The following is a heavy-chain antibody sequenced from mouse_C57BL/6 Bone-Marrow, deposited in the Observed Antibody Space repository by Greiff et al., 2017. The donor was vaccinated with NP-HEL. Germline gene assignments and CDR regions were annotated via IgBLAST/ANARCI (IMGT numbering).Heavy chain of an antibody. CDR3: AKKMAYYSNLYAMDY. Sequence: VKVEESGPGLVQPSQSLSITCTVSGFSLTSYGVHWVRQSPGKGLEWLGVIWRGGSTDYNAAFMSRLSITKDNSKSQVFFKMNSLQADDTAIYYCAKKMAYYSNLYAMDYWGQGTSVTVSS. J-gene: IGHJ4*01. D-gene: IGHD2-5*01. CDR1: GFSLTSYG. V-gene: IGHV2-5*01. CDR2: IWRGGST.